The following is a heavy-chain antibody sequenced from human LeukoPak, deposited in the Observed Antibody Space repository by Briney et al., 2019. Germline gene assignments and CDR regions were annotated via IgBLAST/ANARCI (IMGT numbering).Heavy chain of an antibody. CDR2: ISGDGGST. CDR1: GFTFDDYA. D-gene: IGHD4-23*01. V-gene: IGHV3-43*02. Sequence: PGGSLRLSCAASGFTFDDYAMHWVRQAPGKGLEWVSLISGDGGSTYYADSVKGRFTISRDNSKNSLYLRMNSLRTEDTALYYCAKGGTVVTPLGSWYFDLWGRGTLVTVSS. CDR3: AKGGTVVTPLGSWYFDL. J-gene: IGHJ2*01.